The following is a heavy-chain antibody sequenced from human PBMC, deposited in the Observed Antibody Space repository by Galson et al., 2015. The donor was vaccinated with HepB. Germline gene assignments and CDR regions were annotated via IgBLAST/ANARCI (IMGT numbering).Heavy chain of an antibody. Sequence: SVKVSCKASGYTFTSYGISWVRQAPGQGLEWMGWISAYNGNTNYAQKLQGRVTMTTDTSTSTAYMELRSLRSDDTAVYYCARDQVLEQQLPHFYYYYGMDVWGQGTTVTVSS. CDR2: ISAYNGNT. CDR1: GYTFTSYG. V-gene: IGHV1-18*04. J-gene: IGHJ6*02. CDR3: ARDQVLEQQLPHFYYYYGMDV. D-gene: IGHD6-13*01.